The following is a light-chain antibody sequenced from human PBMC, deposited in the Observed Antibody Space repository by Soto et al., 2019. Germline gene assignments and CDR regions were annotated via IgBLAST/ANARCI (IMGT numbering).Light chain of an antibody. CDR3: QQHSHWPPWT. J-gene: IGKJ1*01. Sequence: EVVLTQSPATLSLSPGERATLSCRASQTVRTFLDWYQQKPGQAPRLLIYGASNRATGIPARFSGSGSGTDFTLTISSLEPEDFVVYYCQQHSHWPPWTFGQGTRVEIQ. CDR1: QTVRTF. CDR2: GAS. V-gene: IGKV3-11*01.